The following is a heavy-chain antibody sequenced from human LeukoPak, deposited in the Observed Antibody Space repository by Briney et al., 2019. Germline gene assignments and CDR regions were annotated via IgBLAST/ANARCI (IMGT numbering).Heavy chain of an antibody. Sequence: PGGSLRLSCVASGFSFSAYIMHWVRQAPGKGLEYVSAIRSDGSSTFYPNSVKGRFNISRDNSKNTLYLQMNSLRAEDTAVYYCAKVPGPHDAFDIWGQGTMVTVSS. V-gene: IGHV3-64*04. CDR3: AKVPGPHDAFDI. CDR1: GFSFSAYI. J-gene: IGHJ3*02. CDR2: IRSDGSST.